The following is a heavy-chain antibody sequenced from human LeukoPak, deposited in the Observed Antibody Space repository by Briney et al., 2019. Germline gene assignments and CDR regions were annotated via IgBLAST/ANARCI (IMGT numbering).Heavy chain of an antibody. CDR3: ARGLTFGGVIVREDYGMDV. CDR2: IYYSGST. Sequence: SETLSLTCTVSGGSVSSGSYYWSWIRQPPGKGLEWIGYIYYSGSTNYNPSLKSRVTISVDTSKNQFSLKLSSVTAADTAVYYRARGLTFGGVIVREDYGMDVWGKGTTVTVSS. D-gene: IGHD3-16*02. V-gene: IGHV4-61*01. J-gene: IGHJ6*04. CDR1: GGSVSSGSYY.